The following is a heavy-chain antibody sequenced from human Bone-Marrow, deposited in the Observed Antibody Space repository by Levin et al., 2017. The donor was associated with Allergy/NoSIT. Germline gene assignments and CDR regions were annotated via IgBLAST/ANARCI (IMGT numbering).Heavy chain of an antibody. Sequence: GESLKISCKASGYTFTSYDINWVRQATGQGLEWMGWMNPNSGNTGYAQKFQGRVTMTRNTSISTAYMELSSLRSEDTAVYYCARWAENGYYYDSSGYDYWGQGTLVTVSS. D-gene: IGHD3-22*01. V-gene: IGHV1-8*01. J-gene: IGHJ4*02. CDR3: ARWAENGYYYDSSGYDY. CDR2: MNPNSGNT. CDR1: GYTFTSYD.